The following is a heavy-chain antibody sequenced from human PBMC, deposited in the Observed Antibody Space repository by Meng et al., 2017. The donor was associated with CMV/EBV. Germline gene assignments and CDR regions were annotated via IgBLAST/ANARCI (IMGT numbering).Heavy chain of an antibody. CDR2: TYYRSKWYN. V-gene: IGHV6-1*01. Sequence: SQTLSLTCAISGDLLSSNSAAWNWIRQSPSRGLEWLGRTYYRSKWYNDYAESVKSRITINPDTAKNQFSLQLNSVSPEDTAVYYCARAPGIWSPYYFDYWGQGTLVTVSS. J-gene: IGHJ4*02. CDR1: GDLLSSNSAA. CDR3: ARAPGIWSPYYFDY. D-gene: IGHD2-15*01.